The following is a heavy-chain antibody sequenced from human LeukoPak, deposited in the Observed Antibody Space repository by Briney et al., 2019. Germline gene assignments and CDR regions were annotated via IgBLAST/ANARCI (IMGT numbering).Heavy chain of an antibody. CDR2: IYYSGST. Sequence: PSETLSLTCTVSGGSISSYYWSWIRQPPGKGLEWIGYIYYSGSTNYNPSLKSRVTISVDTSKNQFSLKLSSVTAADTAVYYCARLSGYCSGGSCYYPWGQGTLVTVSS. D-gene: IGHD2-15*01. CDR1: GGSISSYY. CDR3: ARLSGYCSGGSCYYP. V-gene: IGHV4-59*01. J-gene: IGHJ5*02.